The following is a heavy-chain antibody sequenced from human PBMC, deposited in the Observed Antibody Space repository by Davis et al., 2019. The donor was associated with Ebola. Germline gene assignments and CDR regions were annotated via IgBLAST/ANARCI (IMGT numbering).Heavy chain of an antibody. V-gene: IGHV3-73*01. D-gene: IGHD2-2*01. Sequence: GGSLRLSCAASGFTFSGSAMHWVRQASGKGLEWVGRIRSKANSYATAYAASVKGRFTISRDDSKNTAYLQMNSLRAEDTAVYYCAKDIVVVPVYYYGMDVWGQGTTVTVSS. J-gene: IGHJ6*02. CDR1: GFTFSGSA. CDR3: AKDIVVVPVYYYGMDV. CDR2: IRSKANSYAT.